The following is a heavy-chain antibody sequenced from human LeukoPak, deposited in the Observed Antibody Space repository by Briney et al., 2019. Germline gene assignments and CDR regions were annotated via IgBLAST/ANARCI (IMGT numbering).Heavy chain of an antibody. V-gene: IGHV3-21*01. CDR1: GFTFSSYS. J-gene: IGHJ6*04. CDR2: ISSSSSYI. D-gene: IGHD2-2*01. CDR3: ARGGMGVPAAIPMDV. Sequence: GGSLRLSCAASGFTFSSYSMIWVRQAPGKGLEWVSSISSSSSYIYYAHSVKGRFTISRDNAKNSLYLQMNSLRAEDTAVYYCARGGMGVPAAIPMDVWGKGTTVTVSS.